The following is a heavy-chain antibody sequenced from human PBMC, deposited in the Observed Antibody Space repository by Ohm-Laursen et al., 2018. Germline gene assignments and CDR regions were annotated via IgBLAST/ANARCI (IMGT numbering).Heavy chain of an antibody. V-gene: IGHV4-31*02. CDR1: GGSIRSGSYY. Sequence: TLSLTCTVSGGSIRSGSYYWGWIRQHPGKGLEWIGYIYYSGSTYYNPSLKSRVVISLATSKNQFSLKLSSLTAADTAVYYCARSPNYGDYGMIYFDYWGQGTLVTVSS. CDR3: ARSPNYGDYGMIYFDY. CDR2: IYYSGST. J-gene: IGHJ4*02. D-gene: IGHD4-17*01.